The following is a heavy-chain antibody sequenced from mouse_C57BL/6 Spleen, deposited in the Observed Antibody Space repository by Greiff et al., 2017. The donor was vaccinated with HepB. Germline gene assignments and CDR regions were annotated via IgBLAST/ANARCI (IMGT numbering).Heavy chain of an antibody. D-gene: IGHD2-5*01. Sequence: QVQLQQPGAELVRPGSSVKLSCKASGYTFTSYWMHWVKQRPIQGLEWIGNIDPSDSETHYNQKFKDKATLTVDKSSSTAYMQLSSLTSEDSAVYYCARDYSNYERFAYWGQGTLVTVSA. CDR2: IDPSDSET. CDR3: ARDYSNYERFAY. V-gene: IGHV1-52*01. CDR1: GYTFTSYW. J-gene: IGHJ3*01.